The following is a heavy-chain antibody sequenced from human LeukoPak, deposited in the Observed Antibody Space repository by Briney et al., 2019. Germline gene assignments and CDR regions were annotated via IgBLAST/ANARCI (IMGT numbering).Heavy chain of an antibody. CDR3: AREYFSGSGSYEKWFDP. Sequence: SETLSLTCAVSGGSISSSNWWSWVRQPPGKGLEWIGEIYHSGSTNYNPSLKSRVTISVDTSKNQFSLKLSSVTAADTALYYCAREYFSGSGSYEKWFDPWGQGTLVTVSS. D-gene: IGHD3-10*01. V-gene: IGHV4-4*02. CDR2: IYHSGST. J-gene: IGHJ5*02. CDR1: GGSISSSNW.